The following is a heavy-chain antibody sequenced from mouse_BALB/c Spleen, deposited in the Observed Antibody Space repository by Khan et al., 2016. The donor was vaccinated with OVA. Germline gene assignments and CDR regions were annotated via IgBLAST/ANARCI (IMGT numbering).Heavy chain of an antibody. V-gene: IGHV1S137*01. J-gene: IGHJ3*01. Sequence: QVQLQQSGAELVRPGVSVKISCKGSGYTFTDFTMHWVKQSHAKSLEWIGIISTYYGDATYNQRFKGKATMTVDKSSNTAYMDLARLTSDDSAIYYSGRGGGGERFLYGGQGTLVTVSA. CDR2: ISTYYGDA. CDR1: GYTFTDFT. CDR3: GRGGGGERFLY.